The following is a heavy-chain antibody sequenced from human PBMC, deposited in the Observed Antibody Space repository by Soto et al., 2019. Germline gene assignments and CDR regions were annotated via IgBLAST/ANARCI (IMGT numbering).Heavy chain of an antibody. CDR2: ISGGGGST. D-gene: IGHD4-17*01. V-gene: IGHV3-23*01. Sequence: EVQLLESGGGLVQPGGSPRLSCAASGFTFSSYAMTWVRQAPGKGLEWVSGISGGGGSTYYADSVKGRFTISRDNSKNTLFLQMNSLRAEDTAVYYCAKDRTTVDYHYAMDVWGQGTTVTVSS. CDR1: GFTFSSYA. J-gene: IGHJ6*02. CDR3: AKDRTTVDYHYAMDV.